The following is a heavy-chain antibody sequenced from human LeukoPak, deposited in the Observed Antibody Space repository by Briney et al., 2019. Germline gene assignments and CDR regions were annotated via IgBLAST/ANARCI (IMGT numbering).Heavy chain of an antibody. CDR2: IIPIFGTA. CDR1: GGTFSSYA. D-gene: IGHD1-26*01. V-gene: IGHV1-69*01. CDR3: ARVGTFSGSYDAFDI. J-gene: IGHJ3*02. Sequence: ASVKVSCKASGGTFSSYAISWVRQAPGQGLEWMGGIIPIFGTANYAQKFQGRVTITADESTSTAYMELSSLRSEDTAVYYCARVGTFSGSYDAFDIRGQGTMVPVSS.